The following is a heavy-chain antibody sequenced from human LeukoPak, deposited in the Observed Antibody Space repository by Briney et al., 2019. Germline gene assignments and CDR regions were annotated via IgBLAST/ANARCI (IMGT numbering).Heavy chain of an antibody. V-gene: IGHV3-30*14. Sequence: AGGSLRLSCAASGFTFSRYAMHWVRQAPGKGLEWLAFISYGGSNKYYADSVRGRFTISRDTPKNTLYLQMNSLRAEDTAVYYCARDTGSGYCSGGRCRGAFDIWGQGTMVTVSS. CDR3: ARDTGSGYCSGGRCRGAFDI. CDR1: GFTFSRYA. J-gene: IGHJ3*02. D-gene: IGHD2-15*01. CDR2: ISYGGSNK.